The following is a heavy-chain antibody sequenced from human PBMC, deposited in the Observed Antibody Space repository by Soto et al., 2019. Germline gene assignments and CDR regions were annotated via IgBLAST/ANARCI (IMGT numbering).Heavy chain of an antibody. CDR2: IIPILGIA. V-gene: IGHV1-69*02. Sequence: QVQLVQSGAEVKKPGSSVKVSCKASGGTFSSYTISWVRQAPGQGLEWMGRIIPILGIANYAQKFQGRVTITADKSTSTAYMELSSLRSEDTAVYYCAREVVITQYYYYYYMDVWGKGTTVTVSS. CDR3: AREVVITQYYYYYYMDV. D-gene: IGHD3-22*01. J-gene: IGHJ6*03. CDR1: GGTFSSYT.